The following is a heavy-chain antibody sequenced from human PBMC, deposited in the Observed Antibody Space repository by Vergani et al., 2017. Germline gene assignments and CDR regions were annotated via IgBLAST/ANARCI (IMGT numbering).Heavy chain of an antibody. CDR1: GASVNSYY. CDR2: VSFRGDT. J-gene: IGHJ5*02. Sequence: QVKLQESGPGLVKPSETLSLTCTVSGASVNSYYWSWIRQPPGKGLEWMGYVSFRGDTLYDPSVKGRMTISLNTSSNQFSLYLTSVTAADTAVYYCARKQQLANDNQVNWFDHWGQGTLVTVSS. V-gene: IGHV4-59*02. CDR3: ARKQQLANDNQVNWFDH. D-gene: IGHD1-1*01.